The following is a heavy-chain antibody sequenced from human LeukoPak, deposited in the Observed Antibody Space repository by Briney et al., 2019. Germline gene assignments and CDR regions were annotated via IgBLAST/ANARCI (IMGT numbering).Heavy chain of an antibody. CDR3: ASTVDYYGSGRLTTPNNWFDP. V-gene: IGHV1-69*02. CDR2: IIPILGIA. J-gene: IGHJ5*02. Sequence: SVKVSCKTSGGTFSSYTISWVRQVPGHGLEWMGRIIPILGIANYAQKFQGRVTITADKSTSTAYMELSSLRSEDTAVYYCASTVDYYGSGRLTTPNNWFDPWGQGTLVTVSS. CDR1: GGTFSSYT. D-gene: IGHD3-10*01.